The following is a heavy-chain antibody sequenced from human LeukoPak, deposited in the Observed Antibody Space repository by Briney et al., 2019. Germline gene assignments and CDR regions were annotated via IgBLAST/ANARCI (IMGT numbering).Heavy chain of an antibody. CDR2: ISGSGGST. D-gene: IGHD3-10*01. CDR1: GFTFDTYG. Sequence: PGGSLRLSCAASGFTFDTYGMSWVRQAPGKGLEWVSTISGSGGSTYYADSVKGRFTISRDNSKNTLYLQMNSLRAEDTAVYYCAGRGSGSYFDYWDQGTLVTVSS. CDR3: AGRGSGSYFDY. J-gene: IGHJ4*02. V-gene: IGHV3-23*01.